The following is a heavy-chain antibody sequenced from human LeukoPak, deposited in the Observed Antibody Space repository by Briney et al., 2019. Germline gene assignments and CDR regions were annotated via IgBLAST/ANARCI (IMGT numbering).Heavy chain of an antibody. J-gene: IGHJ3*02. CDR1: GFTFSSYA. Sequence: GGSLRLSCAASGFTFSSYAMSWVRQAPGKGLEWVSAISGSGGSTYYADSVKGRFTISRDNSKNTLYLQMNSLRAEDTAVYYCAKDPEITMIVVDAFDIWGQGTMVTVSS. D-gene: IGHD3-22*01. CDR3: AKDPEITMIVVDAFDI. CDR2: ISGSGGST. V-gene: IGHV3-23*01.